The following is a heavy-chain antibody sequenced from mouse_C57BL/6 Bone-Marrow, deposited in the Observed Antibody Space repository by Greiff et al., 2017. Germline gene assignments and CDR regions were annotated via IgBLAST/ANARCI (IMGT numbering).Heavy chain of an antibody. J-gene: IGHJ3*01. D-gene: IGHD1-1*01. Sequence: EVQRVESGGGLVKPGGSLKLSCAASGFTFSSYAMSWVRQTPEKRLEWVATISDGGSYTYYPDNVKVRFTISRDNAKNNLYLQMSHLKSEDTAMYYCARGPYYYGSTPFAYWGQGTLVTVSA. V-gene: IGHV5-4*01. CDR3: ARGPYYYGSTPFAY. CDR2: ISDGGSYT. CDR1: GFTFSSYA.